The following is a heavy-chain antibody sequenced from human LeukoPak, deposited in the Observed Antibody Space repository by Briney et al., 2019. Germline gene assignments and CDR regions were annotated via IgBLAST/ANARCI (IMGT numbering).Heavy chain of an antibody. CDR3: TRSITGVTAHFDY. D-gene: IGHD1-20*01. Sequence: GGSPRLSCAASGFTFSGSTMHWVRQASGKGLEWVGRIRSKANSYATAYAASVEGRFTISRDDSRNTAYLQMNSLKTEDTAMYYCTRSITGVTAHFDYWGQGTLVTVSS. CDR2: IRSKANSYAT. CDR1: GFTFSGST. V-gene: IGHV3-73*01. J-gene: IGHJ4*02.